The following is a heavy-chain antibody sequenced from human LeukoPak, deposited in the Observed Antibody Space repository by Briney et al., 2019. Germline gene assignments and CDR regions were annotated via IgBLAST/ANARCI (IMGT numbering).Heavy chain of an antibody. D-gene: IGHD6-19*01. CDR1: GFTFGNYW. Sequence: GGSLRLSCAASGFTFGNYWMHWVRQSPGKGLVWVSRINNDGRDARYADSVTGRFTISRDNAKNSLYLQMNSLRAEDTAVYYCASQFWWAAVAGTALDSWGQGTRVTVSS. CDR3: ASQFWWAAVAGTALDS. CDR2: INNDGRDA. V-gene: IGHV3-74*01. J-gene: IGHJ4*02.